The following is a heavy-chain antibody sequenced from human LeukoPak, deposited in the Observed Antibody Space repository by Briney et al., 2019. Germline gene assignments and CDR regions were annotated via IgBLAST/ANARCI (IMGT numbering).Heavy chain of an antibody. D-gene: IGHD2-15*01. V-gene: IGHV4-34*01. CDR2: INHSGST. J-gene: IGHJ2*01. CDR3: ARHIGGDFDL. Sequence: SETLSLTCAVYGGSFSGYYWSWIRQPPGKGLEWIGEINHSGSTNYNPSLKSRVTISVDTSKNQLSLKLSSVTAADTAVYYCARHIGGDFDLWGRGTLVTVSS. CDR1: GGSFSGYY.